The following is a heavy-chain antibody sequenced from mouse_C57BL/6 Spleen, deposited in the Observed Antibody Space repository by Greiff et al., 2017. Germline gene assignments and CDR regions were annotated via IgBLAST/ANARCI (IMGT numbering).Heavy chain of an antibody. D-gene: IGHD4-1*01. Sequence: VQLQESGAELVKPGASVKISCKASGYAFSSYWMHWVKQRPGKGLEWIGQIYPGDGDTNSNGKLKGKATLTADKSSSTAYMQLSSRTSEDSAVYLCALTRICDYWGQGTTLTVSS. CDR1: GYAFSSYW. CDR3: ALTRICDY. V-gene: IGHV1-80*01. J-gene: IGHJ2*01. CDR2: IYPGDGDT.